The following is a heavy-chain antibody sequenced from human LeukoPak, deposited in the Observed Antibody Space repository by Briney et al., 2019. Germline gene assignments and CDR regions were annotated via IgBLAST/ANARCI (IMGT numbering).Heavy chain of an antibody. Sequence: PGGSLRLSCAGSGFTFSNYAMTWVRQAPGKGLEWVSAISGGGGNTYYADSVKGRFTISRDNSKNTLYLQMNSLRVADTAVYYCAKVRNSGWSPSRFDYWGQGTLVTVSS. J-gene: IGHJ4*02. CDR2: ISGGGGNT. D-gene: IGHD6-19*01. V-gene: IGHV3-23*01. CDR3: AKVRNSGWSPSRFDY. CDR1: GFTFSNYA.